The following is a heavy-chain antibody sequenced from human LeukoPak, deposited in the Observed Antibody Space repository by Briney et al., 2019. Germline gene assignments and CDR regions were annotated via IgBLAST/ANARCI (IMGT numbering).Heavy chain of an antibody. CDR2: IYYSGST. CDR3: ARTYGDWAWFDP. V-gene: IGHV4-30-4*08. CDR1: GASISSGGYY. J-gene: IGHJ5*02. Sequence: SETLSLTCTVSGASISSGGYYWSWIRQHPGKGLEWIGYIYYSGSTYYNPSLKSRVTISVDTSKNQFSLKLSSVTAADTAVYYCARTYGDWAWFDPWGQGTLVTVSS. D-gene: IGHD4-17*01.